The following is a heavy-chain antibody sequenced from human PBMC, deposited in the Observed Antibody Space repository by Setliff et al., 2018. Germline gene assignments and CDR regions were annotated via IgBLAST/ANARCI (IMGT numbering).Heavy chain of an antibody. J-gene: IGHJ4*02. CDR3: ARGINSVSWTPKY. CDR2: IHPDGTT. V-gene: IGHV4-4*08. D-gene: IGHD6-13*01. Sequence: KTSETLSLTCIVSADSMNNNFWTWIRRPPGKGLEWIGYIHPDGTTNYNPSLKSRMTISLDMSKNQFSLTLRSVTAADTAMYYCARGINSVSWTPKYWGRGTLVTVSS. CDR1: ADSMNNNF.